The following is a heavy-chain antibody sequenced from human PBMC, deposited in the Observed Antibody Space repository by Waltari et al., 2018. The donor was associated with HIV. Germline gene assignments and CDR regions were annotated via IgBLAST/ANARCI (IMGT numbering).Heavy chain of an antibody. Sequence: QLQLQESGPGLVKPSETLSLTCTVSGGSISSSSYYWGWMRQPPGKGLEWIGSVNYSVSTYYNPSLKSRVTISVDTSKNQFSLKLSSVTAADTAVYYCARVQTGVDTAMVNRYFDLWGRGTLVTVSS. V-gene: IGHV4-39*01. CDR3: ARVQTGVDTAMVNRYFDL. J-gene: IGHJ2*01. CDR1: GGSISSSSYY. D-gene: IGHD5-18*01. CDR2: VNYSVST.